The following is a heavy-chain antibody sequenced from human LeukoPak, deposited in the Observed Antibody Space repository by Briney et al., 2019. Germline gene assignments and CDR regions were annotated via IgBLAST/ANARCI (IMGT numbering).Heavy chain of an antibody. D-gene: IGHD2-15*01. V-gene: IGHV4-39*01. CDR1: GVSISTSTHY. CDR2: MFYRGST. Sequence: SETLSLTCTVSGVSISTSTHYWAWIRQPPGKGLEWIGSMFYRGSTYYYASLKSRVTLSVGTSRNHFSLKLSAVTPSDTVMYYCVRQGGWGGAASLIEFWGEGTLVTVSS. CDR3: VRQGGWGGAASLIEF. J-gene: IGHJ4*02.